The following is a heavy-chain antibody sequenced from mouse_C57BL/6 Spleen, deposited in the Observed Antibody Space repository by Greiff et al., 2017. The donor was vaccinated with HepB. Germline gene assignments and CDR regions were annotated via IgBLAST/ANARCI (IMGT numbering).Heavy chain of an antibody. CDR3: ARHGYYGSTTYWYFDV. CDR2: INSDGGST. CDR1: EYEFPSHD. Sequence: EVMLVESGGGLVQPGESLKLSCESNEYEFPSHDMSWVRKTPEKRLELVAAINSDGGSTYYPDTMERRFIISRDNTKKTLYLQMSSLMSEDTALYYCARHGYYGSTTYWYFDVWGTGTTVTVSS. J-gene: IGHJ1*03. D-gene: IGHD1-1*01. V-gene: IGHV5-2*01.